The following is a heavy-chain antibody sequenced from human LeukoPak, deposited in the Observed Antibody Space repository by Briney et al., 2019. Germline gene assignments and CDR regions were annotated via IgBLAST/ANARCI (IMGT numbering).Heavy chain of an antibody. CDR2: ISNNGRDK. Sequence: GRSLRLSCAASGFTFSNYAMHWVRQAPGKGLEWVAFISNNGRDKNYADSVQGRFTISRDNSKNTLYLQMNSLGAEDTAVFYCVRDDRGYSGYHFDCWGQGTLVTVSS. D-gene: IGHD5-12*01. CDR1: GFTFSNYA. J-gene: IGHJ4*02. V-gene: IGHV3-30*04. CDR3: VRDDRGYSGYHFDC.